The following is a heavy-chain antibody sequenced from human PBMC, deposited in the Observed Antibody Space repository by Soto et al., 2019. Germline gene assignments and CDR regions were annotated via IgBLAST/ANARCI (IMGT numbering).Heavy chain of an antibody. J-gene: IGHJ6*02. CDR3: ARSLNPRYSSSSDLYYYYYGMDV. Sequence: PGGSLRLSCAASGFTFSSYAMHWVRQAPGKGLEWVAVISYDGSNKYYADSVKGRFTISRDNSKNTLYLQMNSLRAEDTAVYYCARSLNPRYSSSSDLYYYYYGMDVWGQGTTVTVSS. D-gene: IGHD6-6*01. CDR2: ISYDGSNK. V-gene: IGHV3-30-3*01. CDR1: GFTFSSYA.